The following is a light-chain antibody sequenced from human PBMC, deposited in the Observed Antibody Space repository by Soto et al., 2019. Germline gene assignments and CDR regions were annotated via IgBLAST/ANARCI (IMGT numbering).Light chain of an antibody. CDR1: QSVSSN. CDR3: QQSNT. J-gene: IGKJ2*01. Sequence: EIVMTQSPATLSVSPGERATLSCRASQSVSSNLAWYKQKPGQAPRLLIYGASTRATGIPARFSGSGSGTEFTLTIRSLQSEDFAVYYCQQSNTFGQGTKLEIK. V-gene: IGKV3-15*01. CDR2: GAS.